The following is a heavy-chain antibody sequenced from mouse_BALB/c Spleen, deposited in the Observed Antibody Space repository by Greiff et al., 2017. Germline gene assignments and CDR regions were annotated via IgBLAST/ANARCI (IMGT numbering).Heavy chain of an antibody. J-gene: IGHJ4*01. CDR3: ARDVYYYGSRDYAMDY. D-gene: IGHD1-1*01. CDR1: GFSLTSYG. Sequence: VKLMESGPGLVAPSQSLSITCTASGFSLTSYGVHWVRQPPGKGLEWLGVIWAGGSTNYNSALMSRLSISKDNSKSQVFLKMNSLQTDDTAMYYCARDVYYYGSRDYAMDYWGQGTSVTVSS. V-gene: IGHV2-9*02. CDR2: IWAGGST.